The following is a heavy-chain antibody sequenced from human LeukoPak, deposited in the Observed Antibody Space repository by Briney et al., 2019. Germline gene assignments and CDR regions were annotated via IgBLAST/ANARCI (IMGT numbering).Heavy chain of an antibody. D-gene: IGHD3-10*01. CDR1: GGPFSGYY. V-gene: IGHV4-59*01. J-gene: IGHJ5*02. CDR2: IYYSGST. Sequence: SETLSLTCAVYGGPFSGYYWSWIRQPPGKGLEWIGYIYYSGSTNYNPSLKSRVTISVDTSKNQFSLKLSSVTAADTAVYYCARGPYGSSISNCFDPWGQGLLVTVSS. CDR3: ARGPYGSSISNCFDP.